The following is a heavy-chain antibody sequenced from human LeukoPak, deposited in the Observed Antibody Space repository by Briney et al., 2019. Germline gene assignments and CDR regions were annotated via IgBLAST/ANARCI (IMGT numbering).Heavy chain of an antibody. J-gene: IGHJ4*02. V-gene: IGHV4-30-2*01. CDR3: ARRLPSSSSWYRSFKYYFDY. CDR1: GGSISSGGYY. Sequence: SETLSLTCTVSGGSISSGGYYWSWIRQPPGKGLEWIGYIYHSGSTYYNPSLKSRVTISVDTSKNQFSLKLSSVTAADTAVYYCARRLPSSSSWYRSFKYYFDYWGQGTLVTVSS. D-gene: IGHD6-13*01. CDR2: IYHSGST.